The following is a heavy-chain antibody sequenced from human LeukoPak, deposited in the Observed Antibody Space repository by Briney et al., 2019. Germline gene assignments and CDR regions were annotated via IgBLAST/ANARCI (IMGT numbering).Heavy chain of an antibody. CDR2: IYPGDSDT. CDR1: GYSFTSYW. CDR3: ARGIRERGDYYDSSGYYYLDY. V-gene: IGHV5-51*01. J-gene: IGHJ4*02. Sequence: GESLKISCKGSGYSFTSYWIGWVRQMPGKGLEWMGIIYPGDSDTRYSPSFQGQVTISADKSISTAYLQWSSLKASDTAMYYCARGIRERGDYYDSSGYYYLDYWGQGTLVTVSS. D-gene: IGHD3-22*01.